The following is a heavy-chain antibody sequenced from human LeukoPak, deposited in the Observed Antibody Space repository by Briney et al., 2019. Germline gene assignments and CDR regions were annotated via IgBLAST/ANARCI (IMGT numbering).Heavy chain of an antibody. D-gene: IGHD3-10*01. Sequence: GESLKISCQGSGYIFTTHYIAWVRQMPGRGLEWMGIIYPGDSDTTYSPSFRGQVTISVDKSINTAYLQWSSLKASDTAMYYCARHIYGSGSYSDFWGPGTPVTVSS. CDR1: GYIFTTHY. V-gene: IGHV5-51*01. J-gene: IGHJ4*02. CDR2: IYPGDSDT. CDR3: ARHIYGSGSYSDF.